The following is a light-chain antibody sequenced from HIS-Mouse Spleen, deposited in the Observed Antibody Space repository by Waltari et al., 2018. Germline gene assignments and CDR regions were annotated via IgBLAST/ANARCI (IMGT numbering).Light chain of an antibody. V-gene: IGLV2-14*03. CDR2: DVS. J-gene: IGLJ1*01. CDR1: RSYVGGYNY. CDR3: SSYTSSSTLYV. Sequence: QSALTQPASVSGSPGQSITIPCTGTRSYVGGYNYVSGYQQHPGKAPKLMIYDVSNRPSGVSNRFSGSKSGNTASLTISGLQAEDEADYYCSSYTSSSTLYVFGTGTKVTVL.